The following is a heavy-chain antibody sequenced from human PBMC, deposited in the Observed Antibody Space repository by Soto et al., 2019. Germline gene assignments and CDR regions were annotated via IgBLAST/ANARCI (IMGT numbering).Heavy chain of an antibody. D-gene: IGHD1-1*01. CDR2: IIPIFGTV. Sequence: QVQLVQSGAEVKKPGSSVKVSCKASGGTFSNYPISWVRQAPGQGLEWMGGIIPIFGTVNYAQKFQGRVTITAAEATSTAYMELRSRRSEDTAVYYCARGNHRWLQLWYFDLWGRGTLVTVSS. CDR1: GGTFSNYP. J-gene: IGHJ2*01. V-gene: IGHV1-69*12. CDR3: ARGNHRWLQLWYFDL.